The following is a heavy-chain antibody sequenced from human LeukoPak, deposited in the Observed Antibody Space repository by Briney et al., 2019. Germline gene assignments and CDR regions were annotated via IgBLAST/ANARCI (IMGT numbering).Heavy chain of an antibody. V-gene: IGHV4-39*01. CDR3: ARQGERPGISAY. CDR2: IFSGST. CDR1: GDSISSSSYY. J-gene: IGHJ4*02. D-gene: IGHD1-26*01. Sequence: SETLPLTCIVSGDSISSSSYYWGWVRQPPGKGLEWIGSIFSGSTYYNPSLKSRVTISLNTSKNQLSLNLSSVTAADTAVYYCARQGERPGISAYWGQGTLVTVSS.